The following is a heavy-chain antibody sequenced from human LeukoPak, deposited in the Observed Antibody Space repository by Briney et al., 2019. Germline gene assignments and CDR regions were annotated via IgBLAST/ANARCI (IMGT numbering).Heavy chain of an antibody. CDR3: ASGYDLGAFDY. J-gene: IGHJ4*02. V-gene: IGHV4-59*01. CDR2: IYYSGST. Sequence: SETLSLTCTVSGGSISSYYWSWIRQPPGKGLEWIGYIYYSGSTNYNPSLKSRVTISVDTSKNQFSLKLSSVTAADTAVYCCASGYDLGAFDYWGQGTLVTVSS. D-gene: IGHD5-12*01. CDR1: GGSISSYY.